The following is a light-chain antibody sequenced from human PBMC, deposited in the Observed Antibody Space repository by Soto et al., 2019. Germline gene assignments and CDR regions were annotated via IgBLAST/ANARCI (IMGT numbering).Light chain of an antibody. CDR3: SSYEGTNNFLV. V-gene: IGLV2-8*01. J-gene: IGLJ2*01. CDR2: EVN. CDR1: SSDVGGYSY. Sequence: QSVLTQPPSASGSPGQAVTISCTGTSSDVGGYSYVSWYQQHPGKAPKVMIYEVNKRPSGLPDRFSGSKSGNTASLTVSGLQTEDEANYYCSSYEGTNNFLVFGGGTQLTVL.